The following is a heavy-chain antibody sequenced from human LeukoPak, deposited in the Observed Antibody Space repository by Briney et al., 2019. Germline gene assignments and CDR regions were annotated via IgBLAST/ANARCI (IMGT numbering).Heavy chain of an antibody. D-gene: IGHD1-26*01. CDR3: ATDLGMVGASVR. J-gene: IGHJ4*02. CDR1: GYTLTELS. CDR2: FDPEDGET. Sequence: SVKVSCKVSGYTLTELSMHWVGQAPGKGLEWMGGFDPEDGETIYAQKFQGRVTMTEGTSPDTAYMELSSLRSEDTAVEYWATDLGMVGASVRWGQGTLVTVSS. V-gene: IGHV1-24*01.